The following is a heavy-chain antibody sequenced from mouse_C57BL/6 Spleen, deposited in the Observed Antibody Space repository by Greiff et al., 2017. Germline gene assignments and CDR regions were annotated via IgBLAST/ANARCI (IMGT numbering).Heavy chain of an antibody. CDR2: ISDGGSYT. Sequence: EVHLVESGGGLVKPGGSLKLSCAASGFTFSSYAMSWVCQTPEKRLEWVATISDGGSYTYYPDNVKGRFTISRDNAKNNLYLQMSHLKSEDTAMYYCARGDYYGSSYWYFDVWGTGTTVTVSS. D-gene: IGHD1-1*01. V-gene: IGHV5-4*01. CDR3: ARGDYYGSSYWYFDV. CDR1: GFTFSSYA. J-gene: IGHJ1*03.